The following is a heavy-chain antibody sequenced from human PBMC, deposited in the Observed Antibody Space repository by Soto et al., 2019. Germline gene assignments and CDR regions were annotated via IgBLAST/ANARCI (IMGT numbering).Heavy chain of an antibody. V-gene: IGHV2-5*02. D-gene: IGHD3-3*01. CDR3: AHGTSKTDDFWSGYSLFDY. CDR1: GFSLSTSGVG. Sequence: SGPTLVNPTQTLTLTCTFSGFSLSTSGVGVGWIRQPPGKALEWLALIYWDDDKRYSPSLKSRLTITKDTSKNQVVLTMTNMDPVDTATYYCAHGTSKTDDFWSGYSLFDYWGQGTLVTVSS. CDR2: IYWDDDK. J-gene: IGHJ4*02.